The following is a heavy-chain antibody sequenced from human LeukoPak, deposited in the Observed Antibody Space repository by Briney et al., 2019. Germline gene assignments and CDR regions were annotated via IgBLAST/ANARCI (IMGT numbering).Heavy chain of an antibody. CDR2: INGRGDNT. D-gene: IGHD2/OR15-2a*01. Sequence: PGGSLTLSCAASGFTFSSCAMSWVRQAPGKGLEWVSAINGRGDNTYYADFVKGRFTISRGNSKSTVYLQMNSLRTEDTAVYYCAKDRVSPGFNWFDPWGQGTLVTVSS. V-gene: IGHV3-23*01. CDR1: GFTFSSCA. CDR3: AKDRVSPGFNWFDP. J-gene: IGHJ5*02.